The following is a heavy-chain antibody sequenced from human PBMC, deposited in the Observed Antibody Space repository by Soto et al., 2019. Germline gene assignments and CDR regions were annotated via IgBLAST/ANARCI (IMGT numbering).Heavy chain of an antibody. V-gene: IGHV1-24*01. D-gene: IGHD1-7*01. CDR1: GYTLTELS. J-gene: IGHJ6*02. CDR3: ATVGKIWNYAESKYYPPSCMHA. Sequence: ASVKVSCKVSGYTLTELSMHWVRQAPGKGLEWMGGFDPEDGETIYAQKFQGRVTMTEDTSTDTAYMELSSLRSEDTAVYYCATVGKIWNYAESKYYPPSCMHAWGQGTTVTGSS. CDR2: FDPEDGET.